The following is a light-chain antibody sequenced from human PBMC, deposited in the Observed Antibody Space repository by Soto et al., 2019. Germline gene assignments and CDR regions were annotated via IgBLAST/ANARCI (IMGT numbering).Light chain of an antibody. CDR3: QQTRT. V-gene: IGKV3-20*01. CDR2: GAS. CDR1: QSVGSEF. J-gene: IGKJ3*01. Sequence: EIVLTQSPGTLSLSPGERATLSCRASQSVGSEFLAWYQQKPGQAPRLLVYGASTRATGIPDRFSGSGSGTDFTLTISRLDPEDFAVYYCQQTRTFGPGTKVDIK.